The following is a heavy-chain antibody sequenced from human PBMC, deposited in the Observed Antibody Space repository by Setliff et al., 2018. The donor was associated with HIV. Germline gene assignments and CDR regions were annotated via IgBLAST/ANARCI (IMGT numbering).Heavy chain of an antibody. CDR2: ISFDGRNK. Sequence: PGGSLRLSCTVSGFLFSSYAMHWVRQAPGKGLEWVAVISFDGRNKYYANYVKGRFTISGDSSKNTLYLQMNSLREEDTAVYYCARVRSVGYSRAWYAPGGYWGQGTLVTVSS. D-gene: IGHD6-19*01. CDR1: GFLFSSYA. CDR3: ARVRSVGYSRAWYAPGGY. J-gene: IGHJ4*02. V-gene: IGHV3-30*04.